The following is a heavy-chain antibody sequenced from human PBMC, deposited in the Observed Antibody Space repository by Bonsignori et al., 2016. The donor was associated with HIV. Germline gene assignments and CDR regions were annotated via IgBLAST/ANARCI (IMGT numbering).Heavy chain of an antibody. V-gene: IGHV4-39*01. CDR1: GVSLSISSFF. CDR3: ARHPRITVSAVSTRPLPDY. D-gene: IGHD3-3*01. Sequence: QLQLQESGPGLVKPSETLSLTCSVSGVSLSISSFFWGWIRQPPGKGLEWIGTVFYTGTTYYNPSLKSRLTMSVDTSKNHFSLKLSSVTAADTAVYFCARHPRITVSAVSTRPLPDYWGPGTLVTVSS. CDR2: VFYTGTT. J-gene: IGHJ4*02.